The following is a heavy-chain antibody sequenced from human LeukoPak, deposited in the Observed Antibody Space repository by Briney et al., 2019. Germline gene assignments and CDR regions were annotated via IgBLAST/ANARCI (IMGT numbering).Heavy chain of an antibody. CDR1: GFTFSSYW. CDR3: AREPPSVWSGYSTYFDY. V-gene: IGHV3-74*01. D-gene: IGHD3-3*01. Sequence: GGSLRLSCAASGFTFSSYWMNWVRQAPGKGLVWVSRIASDGSSTTYADSVKGRFSISRDNAKNSLYLQMNSLRAEDTAVYYCAREPPSVWSGYSTYFDYWGQGTLVTVSS. J-gene: IGHJ4*02. CDR2: IASDGSST.